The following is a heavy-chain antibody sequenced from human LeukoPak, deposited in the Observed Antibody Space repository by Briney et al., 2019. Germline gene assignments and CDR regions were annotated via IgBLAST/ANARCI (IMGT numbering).Heavy chain of an antibody. J-gene: IGHJ4*02. CDR2: IYYSGNT. CDR3: ARLPTVTTMGY. V-gene: IGHV4-59*08. CDR1: GGSISTYY. D-gene: IGHD4-17*01. Sequence: SETLSLTCTMSGGSISTYYWSWIRQPPGKGLEWIGYIYYSGNTNYNPSLKSRVTISIDTSKRQFSLKLTPVTAADTAIYYCARLPTVTTMGYWGQGTLVTVSS.